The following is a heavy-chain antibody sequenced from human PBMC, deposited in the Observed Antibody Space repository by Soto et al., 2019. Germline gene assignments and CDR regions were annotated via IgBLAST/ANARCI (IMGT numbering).Heavy chain of an antibody. J-gene: IGHJ4*02. CDR2: ISGSGGST. Sequence: EVQLLESGGGLVQPGGSQRLSCTASGFTFSSYALSWVRQAPGKGLEWVSSISGSGGSTYYADSVKGRVTISRDNSKNTLYLQMSSLRVEDTAVYYCAKESLKTPVTGPVDCWGQGTVVTVSS. V-gene: IGHV3-23*01. D-gene: IGHD6-19*01. CDR1: GFTFSSYA. CDR3: AKESLKTPVTGPVDC.